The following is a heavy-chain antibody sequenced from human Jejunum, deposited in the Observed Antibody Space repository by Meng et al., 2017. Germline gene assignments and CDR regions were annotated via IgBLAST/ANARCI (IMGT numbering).Heavy chain of an antibody. J-gene: IGHJ2*01. CDR1: GFTFSNYD. CDR3: ARESLDIQSSGWNDWYFDL. CDR2: IGRGDDT. Sequence: GGSLRLSCEASGFTFSNYDFHWVRQAPGKGLEWVSAIGRGDDTYYPGSVKGRFTMSRENAKNSVYLQMNSLTAGDTAVYYCARESLDIQSSGWNDWYFDLWGRGTLVPVSS. V-gene: IGHV3-13*01. D-gene: IGHD6-19*01.